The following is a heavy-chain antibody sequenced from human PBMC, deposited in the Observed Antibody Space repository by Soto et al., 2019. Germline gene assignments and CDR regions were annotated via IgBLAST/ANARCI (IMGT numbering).Heavy chain of an antibody. Sequence: GSLRLSCAASGFTFSNYGMHWVRQAPGKGLEWVAVISYDGSNKYYADSVKGRFTISRDNSKNTLYLQMNSLRAEDTAVYYCAKDLGSGSYLFDAFDIWGQGTMVTVSS. CDR3: AKDLGSGSYLFDAFDI. V-gene: IGHV3-30*18. CDR1: GFTFSNYG. CDR2: ISYDGSNK. J-gene: IGHJ3*02. D-gene: IGHD1-26*01.